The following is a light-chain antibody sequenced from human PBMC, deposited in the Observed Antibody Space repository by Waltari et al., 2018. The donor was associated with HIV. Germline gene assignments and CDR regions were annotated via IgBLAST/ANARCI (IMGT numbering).Light chain of an antibody. V-gene: IGLV1-40*01. Sequence: QSVLTQPPSVSGAPGQRVTISCTGSSSNIGAGYDVHWYQQLPGPAPNLLLYGNSERPSGGPDRFSGSKSGTSASLAITGLQAEDEADYYCQSYDSSLSGWVFGGGTKLTVL. CDR1: SSNIGAGYD. J-gene: IGLJ3*02. CDR2: GNS. CDR3: QSYDSSLSGWV.